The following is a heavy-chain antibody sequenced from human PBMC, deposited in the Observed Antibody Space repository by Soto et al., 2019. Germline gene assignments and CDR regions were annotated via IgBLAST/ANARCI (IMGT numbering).Heavy chain of an antibody. J-gene: IGHJ6*02. CDR1: GFAFSTYA. CDR2: ISGSGGSS. V-gene: IGHV3-23*01. D-gene: IGHD6-13*01. CDR3: AKVTKRAAAGRYEYYKYGMDV. Sequence: GGSLRLSCAASGFAFSTYAMTWVRQAPGKVLEWVSVISGSGGSSYYADSVKGRFTISRDNSKNTLFLQMNGLRAEDTAVYYCAKVTKRAAAGRYEYYKYGMDVWGQGTTVTVSS.